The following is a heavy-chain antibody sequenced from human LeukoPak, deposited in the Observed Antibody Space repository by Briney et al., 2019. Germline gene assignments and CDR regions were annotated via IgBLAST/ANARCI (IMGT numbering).Heavy chain of an antibody. V-gene: IGHV4-59*01. CDR2: IYYSGST. J-gene: IGHJ6*03. D-gene: IGHD7-27*01. CDR1: GGSISSYY. CDR3: ARYSKLGIDYYYYMDV. Sequence: SSETLSLTCTVSGGSISSYYWSWIRQPPGKGLEWIGYIYYSGSTNYNPSLKSRVTISVDTSKNQFSLKLSSVTAADTAVYYCARYSKLGIDYYYYMDVWGKGTTVTVS.